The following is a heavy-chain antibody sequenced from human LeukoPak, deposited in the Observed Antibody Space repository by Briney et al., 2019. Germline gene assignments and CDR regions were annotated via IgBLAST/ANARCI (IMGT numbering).Heavy chain of an antibody. CDR3: ARHPHYDSSGYFIKWRTVKEDYFDY. D-gene: IGHD3-22*01. Sequence: SETLSLTCTVSGGSISSSSYYWGWIRQPPGKGLEWIGSIYYSGSTYYNPSLKSRVTISVDTSKNQFSLKLSSVTAADTAVYYCARHPHYDSSGYFIKWRTVKEDYFDYWGQGTLVTVSS. J-gene: IGHJ4*02. CDR1: GGSISSSSYY. V-gene: IGHV4-39*01. CDR2: IYYSGST.